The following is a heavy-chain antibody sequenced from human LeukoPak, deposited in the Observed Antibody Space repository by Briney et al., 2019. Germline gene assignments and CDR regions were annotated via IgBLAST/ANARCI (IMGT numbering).Heavy chain of an antibody. V-gene: IGHV3-23*01. D-gene: IGHD3-22*01. J-gene: IGHJ4*02. Sequence: PGGSLRLSCAASGFTFSSYAMSWVRQAPGKGLEWVSAISGSGGSTYYADSVKGRFTISRDNSKNTLYLQMNSLRAEDTAVYYCAKEAPRRYYDSSGYYLTRIDYWGQGTPVTVSS. CDR2: ISGSGGST. CDR1: GFTFSSYA. CDR3: AKEAPRRYYDSSGYYLTRIDY.